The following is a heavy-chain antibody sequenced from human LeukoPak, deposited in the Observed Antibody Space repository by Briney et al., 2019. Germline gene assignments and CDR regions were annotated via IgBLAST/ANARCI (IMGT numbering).Heavy chain of an antibody. CDR1: GFSFNIYA. J-gene: IGHJ4*02. V-gene: IGHV3-23*01. CDR3: AKDSGTYYKAFDY. CDR2: ISATGTST. Sequence: GDSLRLSCAASGFSFNIYAMTWVRQAPGKGLEWVSTISATGTSTYYADSVKGRLTISRDNSKNTLYLQMNSLRAEDTAVYSCAKDSGTYYKAFDYWGQGTLVTVSS. D-gene: IGHD1-26*01.